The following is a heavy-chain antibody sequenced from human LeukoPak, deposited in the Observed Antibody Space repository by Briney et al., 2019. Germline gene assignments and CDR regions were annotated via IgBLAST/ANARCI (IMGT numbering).Heavy chain of an antibody. Sequence: PGGSLRLSCAASGFTFTNYNMNWVRQAPGKGLEWISYISGSGSVSYYEDSVKGRFTISRDNAKNSLYLQMNSLRDEDTALYYCARDGGFGFLAAFDIWGQGTMVTVSS. D-gene: IGHD3-10*01. CDR2: ISGSGSVS. CDR1: GFTFTNYN. J-gene: IGHJ3*02. CDR3: ARDGGFGFLAAFDI. V-gene: IGHV3-48*02.